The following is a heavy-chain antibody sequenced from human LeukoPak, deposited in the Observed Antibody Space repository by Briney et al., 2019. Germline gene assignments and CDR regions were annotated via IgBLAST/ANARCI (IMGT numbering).Heavy chain of an antibody. J-gene: IGHJ4*02. CDR3: SGGSGGNFDY. Sequence: GGSLRLSCAASGFIFSTYAMSWVRQAPGKGLEWVSSISGGGGSTYYEDSVKGRFTISRDNSKNTLYLQMNSLRAEDTAVYYCSGGSGGNFDYWGQGTLVTVSS. CDR1: GFIFSTYA. D-gene: IGHD2-15*01. CDR2: ISGGGGST. V-gene: IGHV3-23*01.